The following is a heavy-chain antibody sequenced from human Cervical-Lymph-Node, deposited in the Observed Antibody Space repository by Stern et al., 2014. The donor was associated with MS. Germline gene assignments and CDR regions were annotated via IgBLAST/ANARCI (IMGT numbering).Heavy chain of an antibody. D-gene: IGHD5-18*01. Sequence: QVQLVESGGGLVKPGGSLRLSCATSGFTFGDYHMSWTRQAAGKGLEWVSYLDGSGTTIYYADSVKGRFTISRDNARNSLYLQMNSLRAEDTAVYYCVRGYSYGVPRHPDYWGQGTLVTVSS. J-gene: IGHJ4*02. CDR1: GFTFGDYH. CDR2: LDGSGTTI. CDR3: VRGYSYGVPRHPDY. V-gene: IGHV3-11*01.